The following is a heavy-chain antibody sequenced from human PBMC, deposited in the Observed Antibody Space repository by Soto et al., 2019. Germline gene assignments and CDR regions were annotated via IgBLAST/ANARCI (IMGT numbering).Heavy chain of an antibody. Sequence: QVQLQESGPGLVKPSQTLSLTCTVSGGSISSGGYYWSWIRQHPGKGLEWIGYIYYSGSTYYNPSLKSRVTISVDTSKNQFSLKLSSVTAADTAVYYSARVRITIFGVARLSAAFDIWGQGTMVTVSS. CDR2: IYYSGST. CDR1: GGSISSGGYY. V-gene: IGHV4-31*03. J-gene: IGHJ3*02. D-gene: IGHD3-3*01. CDR3: ARVRITIFGVARLSAAFDI.